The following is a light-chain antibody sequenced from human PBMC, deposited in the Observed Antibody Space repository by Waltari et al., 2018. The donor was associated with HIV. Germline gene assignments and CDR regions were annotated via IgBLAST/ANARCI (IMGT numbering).Light chain of an antibody. CDR3: SLFTTSITVV. J-gene: IGLJ2*01. CDR2: DVS. CDR1: SSDVGNYNE. V-gene: IGLV2-18*01. Sequence: QSALTQPPSVSGSLGQSVTFSCTGTSSDVGNYNEVSWYQQSPGTAPKLMIYDVSNRPSGVPDRFSGSKSGNTASLTISGLQAEDEADYYCSLFTTSITVVFGGGTKLTVL.